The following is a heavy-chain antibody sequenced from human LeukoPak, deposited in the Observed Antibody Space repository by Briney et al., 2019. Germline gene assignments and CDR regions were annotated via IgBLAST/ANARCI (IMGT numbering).Heavy chain of an antibody. CDR1: GFTLHNYA. D-gene: IGHD5/OR15-5a*01. J-gene: IGHJ4*02. V-gene: IGHV3-43*02. CDR2: TSGDGITT. CDR3: ARDHVYGGADY. Sequence: GGSLRLSCAASGFTLHNYAIHWVRQAPGKGLEWVSLTSGDGITTYFADSVKGRFPISRDNSKSSLFLQMNSLRTEDTALYYCARDHVYGGADYWGQGTLVTVSS.